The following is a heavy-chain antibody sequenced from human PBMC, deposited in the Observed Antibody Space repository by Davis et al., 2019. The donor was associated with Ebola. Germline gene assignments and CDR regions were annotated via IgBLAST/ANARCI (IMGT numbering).Heavy chain of an antibody. J-gene: IGHJ5*02. CDR2: ISGSGGST. CDR1: GFTFSSYG. D-gene: IGHD6-6*01. V-gene: IGHV3-23*01. Sequence: GESLKISCAASGFTFSSYGMHWVRQAPGKGLEWVSAISGSGGSTYYADSVKGRFTISRDNSKNTLYLQMNSLRAEDTAVYYCAKEYSSSGAWGQGTLVTVSS. CDR3: AKEYSSSGA.